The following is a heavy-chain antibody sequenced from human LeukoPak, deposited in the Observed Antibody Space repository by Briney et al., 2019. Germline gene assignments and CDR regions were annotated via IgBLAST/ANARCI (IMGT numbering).Heavy chain of an antibody. CDR2: IYYSGST. V-gene: IGHV4-59*12. CDR1: GGSISSYY. D-gene: IGHD3-10*01. Sequence: SETLSLTCTVSGGSISSYYWSWIRQPPGKGLEWIGNIYYSGSTNYNPSLKSRVTISIDTSKNQFSLKLTSVTAADTAVYYCARVIRYYYGSGSYYNGWFDPWGQGTLVTVSS. J-gene: IGHJ5*02. CDR3: ARVIRYYYGSGSYYNGWFDP.